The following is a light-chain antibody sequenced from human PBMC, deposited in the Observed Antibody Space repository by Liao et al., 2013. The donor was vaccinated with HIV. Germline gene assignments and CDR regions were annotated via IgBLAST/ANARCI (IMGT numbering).Light chain of an antibody. CDR3: QAWDNSKGV. Sequence: SYELTQTPSMSVSPGQTASITCSGDGLGDKYVCWYQQRPGQSPVLVIYDDNKRPSGIPERFSASNSGNTATLTISGTQPMDEADYYCQAWDNSKGVFGTGTKVTVL. J-gene: IGLJ1*01. CDR1: GLGDKY. V-gene: IGLV3-1*01. CDR2: DDN.